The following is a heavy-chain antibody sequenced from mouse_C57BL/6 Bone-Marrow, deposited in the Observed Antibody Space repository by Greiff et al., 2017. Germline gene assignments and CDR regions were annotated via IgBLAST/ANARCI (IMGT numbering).Heavy chain of an antibody. V-gene: IGHV5-2*01. D-gene: IGHD2-1*01. CDR3: ARPDGNSILDY. J-gene: IGHJ2*01. Sequence: EVNVVESGGGLVQPGESLKLSCESNEYEFPSHDMSWVRKTPEKRLELVAAINSDGGSTYYPDTMERRFIISRDNTKKPLYLQMSSLRSEDTALYYCARPDGNSILDYWGQGTTLTVSS. CDR2: INSDGGST. CDR1: EYEFPSHD.